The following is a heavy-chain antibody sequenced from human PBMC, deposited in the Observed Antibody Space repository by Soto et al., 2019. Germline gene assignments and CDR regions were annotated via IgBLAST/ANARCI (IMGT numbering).Heavy chain of an antibody. CDR3: ARDSGAALYGEDALDI. V-gene: IGHV1-18*04. Sequence: QGKLVQSGPEVKKPGASVRVSCKASGYSFSGYDITWVRQAPGQGLEWLGWVSTSIVSTMSAENLQGRLYMTTDTSTATVYMELRGLRSDDTAVYYCARDSGAALYGEDALDIWGQGTMVTVSS. CDR1: GYSFSGYD. CDR2: VSTSIVST. D-gene: IGHD3-10*01. J-gene: IGHJ3*02.